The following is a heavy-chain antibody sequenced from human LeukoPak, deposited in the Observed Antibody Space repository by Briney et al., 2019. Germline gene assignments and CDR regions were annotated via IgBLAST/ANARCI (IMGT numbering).Heavy chain of an antibody. V-gene: IGHV3-33*01. J-gene: IGHJ4*01. CDR1: GFTFSFYG. CDR3: ARDVDTSSHYSLSDF. CDR2: MWANGVNK. Sequence: GGSLRLSCVGSGFTFSFYGIHWFRQAPGKGLEWVAVMWANGVNKYYADSVRGRFTVSRDNSKNTVYLQMNSLRAEDTAMYYCARDVDTSSHYSLSDFWGQGTLVTVSS. D-gene: IGHD3-22*01.